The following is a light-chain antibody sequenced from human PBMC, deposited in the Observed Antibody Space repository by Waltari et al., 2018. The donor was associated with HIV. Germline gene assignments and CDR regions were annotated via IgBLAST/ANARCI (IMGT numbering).Light chain of an antibody. J-gene: IGLJ2*01. CDR2: SNN. V-gene: IGLV1-44*01. Sequence: QSVLTQPPSASGTPGQRVTISCSGSSSNIGNTPVQLYQQLPGTAPKLLIYSNNQRPSGVPDRISGSKSGTSASLAIGGLQSDDEADYYCASWEDSLHGPVFGGGTKLTVL. CDR3: ASWEDSLHGPV. CDR1: SSNIGNTP.